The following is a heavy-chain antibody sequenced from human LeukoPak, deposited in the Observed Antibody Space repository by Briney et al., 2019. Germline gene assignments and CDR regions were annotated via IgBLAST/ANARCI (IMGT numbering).Heavy chain of an antibody. V-gene: IGHV1-69*01. J-gene: IGHJ5*02. CDR2: IIPIFGTA. CDR3: ARGEYCSSTSCYGGVFDP. CDR1: GGTFSSYA. Sequence: SVRVSCKASGGTFSSYAISWVRQAPGQGLEWMGGIIPIFGTANYAQKFQGRVTITADESTSTAYMELSGLRSEDTAVYYCARGEYCSSTSCYGGVFDPWGQGTLVTVSS. D-gene: IGHD2-2*01.